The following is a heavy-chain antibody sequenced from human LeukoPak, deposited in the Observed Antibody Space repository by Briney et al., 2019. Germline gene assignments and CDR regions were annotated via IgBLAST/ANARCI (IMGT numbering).Heavy chain of an antibody. CDR3: ASHYSSGSYRYTGSFDS. V-gene: IGHV4-38-2*01. J-gene: IGHJ4*02. Sequence: SETLSLTCAVSGYSISNSYYWGWIRQPPGKGLEWIGEINHSGTTNYSPSLKSRVSISVDTSKNQFSLKLNSVTAADAAMYYCASHYSSGSYRYTGSFDSWGQGMLVNVSS. CDR1: GYSISNSYY. CDR2: INHSGTT. D-gene: IGHD3-16*02.